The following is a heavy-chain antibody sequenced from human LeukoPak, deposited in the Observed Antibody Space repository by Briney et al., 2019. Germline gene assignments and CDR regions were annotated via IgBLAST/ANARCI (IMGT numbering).Heavy chain of an antibody. D-gene: IGHD6-13*01. CDR2: IYSGGST. J-gene: IGHJ4*02. CDR3: AKPTSSLAAAGFDC. V-gene: IGHV3-66*04. Sequence: GGSLRLSCAASGFTVSSNYMTWVRQAPGKGLEWVSVIYSGGSTDYADSVKGRFTISRDNSKNTLYLQMNSLRAEDTAVYYCAKPTSSLAAAGFDCWGQGTLVTVSS. CDR1: GFTVSSNY.